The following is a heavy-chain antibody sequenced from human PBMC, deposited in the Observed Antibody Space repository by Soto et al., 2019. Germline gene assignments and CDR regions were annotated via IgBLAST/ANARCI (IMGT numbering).Heavy chain of an antibody. CDR3: AKSYSDSSGYYPFFDY. J-gene: IGHJ4*02. V-gene: IGHV3-23*01. Sequence: GGSLRLSCAASGFTFSSYAMSWVRQAPGKGLEWVSAISGSGGSTYYADSVKGRFTISRDNSKNTLYLQMNSLRAEDTAVYYCAKSYSDSSGYYPFFDYWGQGTLVTVSS. CDR2: ISGSGGST. CDR1: GFTFSSYA. D-gene: IGHD3-22*01.